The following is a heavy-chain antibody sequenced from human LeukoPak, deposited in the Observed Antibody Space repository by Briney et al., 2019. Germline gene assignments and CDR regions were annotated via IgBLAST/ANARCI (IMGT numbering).Heavy chain of an antibody. Sequence: PGGSLRLSCAASGFTFTNFEMNWVRQAPGKGLEWVSYISYSGSTTSYADSVKGRFTISRDNAKNSLYLQMNSLRAEDTAVYYCARAGPPAFDPWGEGPLVTVSS. V-gene: IGHV3-48*03. J-gene: IGHJ5*02. CDR2: ISYSGSTT. CDR3: ARAGPPAFDP. CDR1: GFTFTNFE.